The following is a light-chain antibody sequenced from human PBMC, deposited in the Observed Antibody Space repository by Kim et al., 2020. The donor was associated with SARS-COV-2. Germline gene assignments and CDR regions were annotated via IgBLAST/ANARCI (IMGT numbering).Light chain of an antibody. CDR1: SSDVGSYNL. CDR2: EVT. V-gene: IGLV2-23*02. Sequence: QSALTQPASVSGSPGQSITISCTGTSSDVGSYNLVSWYQHHPGKAPKLMIYEVTKRPSGVSNHFSGSKSGNTASLTISGLQAEDEADYYCCSYVGSSSWVFGGGTKLTVL. J-gene: IGLJ3*02. CDR3: CSYVGSSSWV.